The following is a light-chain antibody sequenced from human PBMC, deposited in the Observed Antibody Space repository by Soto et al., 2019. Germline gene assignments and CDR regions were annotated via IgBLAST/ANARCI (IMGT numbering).Light chain of an antibody. CDR1: SGHSSYT. CDR2: LNSDGSH. V-gene: IGLV4-69*01. Sequence: QPVLTQSPSASASLGASVKLTCTLSSGHSSYTIAWHQQQPEKGPRYLMKLNSDGSHSKGDGIADRFSGSSSGAESYLTSSSLQSEEEADYYCQTWGTGIRVFGGGTKLTVL. CDR3: QTWGTGIRV. J-gene: IGLJ2*01.